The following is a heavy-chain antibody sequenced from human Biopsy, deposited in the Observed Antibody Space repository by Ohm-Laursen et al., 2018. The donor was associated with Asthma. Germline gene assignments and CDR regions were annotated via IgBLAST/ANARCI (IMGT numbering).Heavy chain of an antibody. J-gene: IGHJ6*02. Sequence: ASVKVSCKTSGSTFNSAGITWVRQAPGQGLEWMGWISVYNGNTKVAQKLQDRVTMITDASTSTAYMELRSLRSDDTAVYFCARAVDYSHYYGIDVWGQGTTVTVS. D-gene: IGHD3-10*01. V-gene: IGHV1-18*01. CDR3: ARAVDYSHYYGIDV. CDR2: ISVYNGNT. CDR1: GSTFNSAG.